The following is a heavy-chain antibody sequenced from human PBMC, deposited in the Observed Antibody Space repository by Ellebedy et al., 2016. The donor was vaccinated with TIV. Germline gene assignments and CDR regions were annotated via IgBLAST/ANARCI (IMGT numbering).Heavy chain of an antibody. CDR1: GYTFTSYY. Sequence: ASVKVSXKASGYTFTSYYMHWVRQAPGQGLEWMGIINPSGGSTSYAQKLQGRVTMTRDTSTSTVYMELSSLRSEDTAVYYCARDLYGYRIDYWGQGTLVTVSS. CDR3: ARDLYGYRIDY. J-gene: IGHJ4*02. D-gene: IGHD5-18*01. CDR2: INPSGGST. V-gene: IGHV1-46*01.